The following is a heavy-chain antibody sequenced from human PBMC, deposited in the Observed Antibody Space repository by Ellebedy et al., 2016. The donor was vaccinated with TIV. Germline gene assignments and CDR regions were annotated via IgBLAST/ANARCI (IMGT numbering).Heavy chain of an antibody. J-gene: IGHJ6*03. V-gene: IGHV1-69*13. CDR3: ASSGGYYYYYYYMDV. CDR1: GGTFSSYA. CDR2: IIPIFGTA. D-gene: IGHD5-12*01. Sequence: SVKVSXKASGGTFSSYAISWVRQAPGQGLEWMGGIIPIFGTANYAQKFQGRVTITADESTSTAYMELSSLRSEDTAVYYCASSGGYYYYYYYMDVWGKGTTVTVSS.